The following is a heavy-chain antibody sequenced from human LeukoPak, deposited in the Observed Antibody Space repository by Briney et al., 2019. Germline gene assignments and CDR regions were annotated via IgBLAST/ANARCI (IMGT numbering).Heavy chain of an antibody. CDR3: ARLSEEGYYDFWSGYRRKFDY. Sequence: PSETLSLTCAVYGGSFSGYYWSWIRQPPGKGLEWIGSIYHSGSTYYNPSLKSRVTISVDTSKNQFSLKLSSVTAADTAVYYCARLSEEGYYDFWSGYRRKFDYWGQGTLVTVSS. D-gene: IGHD3-3*01. CDR2: IYHSGST. V-gene: IGHV4-34*01. J-gene: IGHJ4*02. CDR1: GGSFSGYY.